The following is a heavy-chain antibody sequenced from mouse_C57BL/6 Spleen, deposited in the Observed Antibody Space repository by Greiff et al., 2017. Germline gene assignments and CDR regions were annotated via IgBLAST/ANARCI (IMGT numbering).Heavy chain of an antibody. Sequence: VQLQESEGGLVQPGSSMKLSCTASGFTFSDYYMAWVRQVPEKGLEWVATINYDGSSTYYLASLKSRFIISRDNAKNILYLQMSSLKSEDTATYYCARGWLEGFAYWGQGTLVTVSA. CDR1: GFTFSDYY. CDR3: ARGWLEGFAY. D-gene: IGHD2-3*01. V-gene: IGHV5-16*01. J-gene: IGHJ3*01. CDR2: INYDGSST.